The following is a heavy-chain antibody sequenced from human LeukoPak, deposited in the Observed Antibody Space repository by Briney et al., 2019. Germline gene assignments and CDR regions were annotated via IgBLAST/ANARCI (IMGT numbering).Heavy chain of an antibody. CDR3: ARDNDFWSGSHGWFDP. V-gene: IGHV3-21*01. Sequence: GXSLRLSCAASGFTFSSYSMNWGRQAPGKGLEWVSSISSSISYIYYADSVNGRFTISRDNAKNSLYLQMNSLRAEDTAVYYCARDNDFWSGSHGWFDPWGQGTLVTVSS. CDR2: ISSSISYI. CDR1: GFTFSSYS. D-gene: IGHD3-3*01. J-gene: IGHJ5*02.